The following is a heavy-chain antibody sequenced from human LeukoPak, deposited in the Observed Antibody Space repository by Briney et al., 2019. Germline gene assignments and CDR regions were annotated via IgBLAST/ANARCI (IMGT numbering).Heavy chain of an antibody. J-gene: IGHJ6*03. CDR1: GYSFTSYW. D-gene: IGHD3-10*01. V-gene: IGHV1-2*02. CDR3: ARPYTKIELWFGESDYSYMDV. Sequence: GESLKISCKGSGYSFTSYWIGWVRQAPGQGLEWMGWINPRSGGTKYAQKFQGRVTMTRDTSISTAYMELSRLTSDDTAVYYCARPYTKIELWFGESDYSYMDVWGKGTTVTISS. CDR2: INPRSGGT.